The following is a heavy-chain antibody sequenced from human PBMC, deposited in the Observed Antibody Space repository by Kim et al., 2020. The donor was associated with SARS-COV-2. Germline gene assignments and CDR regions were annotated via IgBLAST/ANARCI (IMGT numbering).Heavy chain of an antibody. V-gene: IGHV4-39*01. Sequence: SETLSLTCTVSGGSISSSSYYWGWIRQPPGKGLEWIGTIYYSGSTYYNPSLKSRVTISVDTSKNQFSLRLSSVTAADTDVYYCARQYSSTSNYYYYHMNVWGKGTTVPVSS. J-gene: IGHJ6*03. CDR1: GGSISSSSYY. D-gene: IGHD2-2*01. CDR3: ARQYSSTSNYYYYHMNV. CDR2: IYYSGST.